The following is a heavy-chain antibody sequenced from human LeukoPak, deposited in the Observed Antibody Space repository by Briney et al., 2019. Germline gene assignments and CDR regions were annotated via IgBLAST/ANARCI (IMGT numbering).Heavy chain of an antibody. CDR2: IYSGGST. J-gene: IGHJ4*02. Sequence: GGSLRLSCAASGFTVSSNYMSWVRQAPGKGLEGVSVIYSGGSTYYADSVKGRFTISRDNSKNTLYLQMNSLRAEDTAVYYCAREGVRDGYNWWGQGTLVTVSS. V-gene: IGHV3-66*01. D-gene: IGHD5-24*01. CDR1: GFTVSSNY. CDR3: AREGVRDGYNW.